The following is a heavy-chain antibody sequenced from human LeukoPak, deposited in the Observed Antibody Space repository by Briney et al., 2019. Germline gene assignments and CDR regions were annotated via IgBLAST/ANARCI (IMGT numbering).Heavy chain of an antibody. CDR3: ASIAAAGLDAFDF. J-gene: IGHJ3*01. CDR1: GFTFSSYG. D-gene: IGHD6-13*01. Sequence: QTGGSLRLSCAASGFTFSSYGMHWVRQVPGKGLEGVAFIRYDGSNKYHADSVKGRFTISRDNSKNTLYLQMNRLRTEDTAVYYCASIAAAGLDAFDFWGQGTMVTVSS. CDR2: IRYDGSNK. V-gene: IGHV3-30*02.